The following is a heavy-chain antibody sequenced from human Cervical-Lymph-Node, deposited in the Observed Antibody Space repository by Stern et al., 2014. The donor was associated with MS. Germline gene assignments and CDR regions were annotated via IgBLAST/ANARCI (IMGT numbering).Heavy chain of an antibody. CDR2: ISYDGSNK. CDR1: GFTFSSYA. Sequence: VQLLESGGGVVQPGRSLRLSCAASGFTFSSYAMHWVRQAPGKGREWVAVISYDGSNKYYADSVKGRFTISRDNSKNTLYLQMNSLRAEDTAVYYCASFGGFDYWGQGTLVTVSS. J-gene: IGHJ4*02. D-gene: IGHD2-15*01. CDR3: ASFGGFDY. V-gene: IGHV3-30*01.